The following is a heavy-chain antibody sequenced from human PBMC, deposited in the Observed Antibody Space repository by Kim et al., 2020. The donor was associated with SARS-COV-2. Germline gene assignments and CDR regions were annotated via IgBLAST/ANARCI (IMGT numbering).Heavy chain of an antibody. CDR2: FNPADGET. Sequence: ASVKVSCKVSGYTFSELSIHWVRQTPGKGLEWMGGFNPADGETDYAQKFQGRVTMTEDTFADTAYMELTSLRSDDTAVYYCHGAGSRYDGYWGQGTLVTVSS. J-gene: IGHJ4*02. V-gene: IGHV1-24*01. CDR3: HGAGSRYDGY. CDR1: GYTFSELS. D-gene: IGHD3-10*01.